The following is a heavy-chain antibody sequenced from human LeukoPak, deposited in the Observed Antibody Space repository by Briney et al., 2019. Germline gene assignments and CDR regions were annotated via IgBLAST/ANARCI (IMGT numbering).Heavy chain of an antibody. V-gene: IGHV3-48*01. D-gene: IGHD3-10*01. J-gene: IGHJ4*02. CDR1: GFTVSSNY. CDR2: ISSSGDII. CDR3: ARALWFGETFPAY. Sequence: GGSLRLSCAASGFTVSSNYMSWVRQAPGKGLEWVSYISSSGDIISYADSVKGRFTISRDNAKNSLYPQMNSLRAEDTAVYYCARALWFGETFPAYWGQGTLVTVSS.